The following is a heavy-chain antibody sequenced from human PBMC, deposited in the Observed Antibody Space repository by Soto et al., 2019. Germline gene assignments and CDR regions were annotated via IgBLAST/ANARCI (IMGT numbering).Heavy chain of an antibody. CDR2: IIPISGTT. V-gene: IGHV1-69*01. D-gene: IGHD2-8*01. CDR1: GDVFRSYG. J-gene: IGHJ6*02. Sequence: QVQLVQSGAEVKKPGSSVKVSCKASGDVFRSYGINWVRQAPGQGLEWMGGIIPISGTTNYAQKFQGRVAITADESSDTVYMALSRLRSEDTAVYFCARVRCFNGLCHTADYGMDVWGQGTTVTISS. CDR3: ARVRCFNGLCHTADYGMDV.